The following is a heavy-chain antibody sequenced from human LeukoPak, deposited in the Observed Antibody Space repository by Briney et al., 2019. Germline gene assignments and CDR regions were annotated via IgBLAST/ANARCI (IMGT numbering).Heavy chain of an antibody. CDR1: GFTLSDYA. CDR2: ISDGGGST. CDR3: AKGRGAWTTMTLRGYLDY. J-gene: IGHJ4*02. V-gene: IGHV3-23*01. D-gene: IGHD3-22*01. Sequence: PGGSLRLSCVASGFTLSDYAVIWVRQAPGKGLEWVSAISDGGGSTYYADSVKGRFTISRDNSKNTLYLQMNSLRAEDTATYYCAKGRGAWTTMTLRGYLDYWGQGTLVTVSS.